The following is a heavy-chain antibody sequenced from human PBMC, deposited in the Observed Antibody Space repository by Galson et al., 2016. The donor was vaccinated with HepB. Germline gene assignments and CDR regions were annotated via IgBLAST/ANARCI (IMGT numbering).Heavy chain of an antibody. V-gene: IGHV1-18*04. D-gene: IGHD2-21*01. CDR1: NYTFTSYG. CDR3: ARIPVPLGGDWFDP. J-gene: IGHJ5*02. CDR2: ISPYNGDT. Sequence: SVKVSCKASNYTFTSYGLSWVRQAPGQGLEWMGWISPYNGDTNYGQKFQERVTLTTDTSTRTAYMELRSLTSDDTGIYYCARIPVPLGGDWFDPWGQGTLVIVSS.